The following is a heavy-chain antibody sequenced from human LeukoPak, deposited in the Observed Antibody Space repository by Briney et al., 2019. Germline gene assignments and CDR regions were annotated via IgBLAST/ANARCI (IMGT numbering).Heavy chain of an antibody. CDR2: ISSSSSYI. Sequence: GGSLRLSCAASGFTFSSYSMNWVRQAPGKGLEWVSSISSSSSYIYYADSVKGRFTISRDNAKNSLYLQMNSLRAEDTAVYYCAAPYGYDSSGYYYDYYYGMDVWGQGTTVTVSS. D-gene: IGHD3-22*01. CDR3: AAPYGYDSSGYYYDYYYGMDV. J-gene: IGHJ6*02. V-gene: IGHV3-21*01. CDR1: GFTFSSYS.